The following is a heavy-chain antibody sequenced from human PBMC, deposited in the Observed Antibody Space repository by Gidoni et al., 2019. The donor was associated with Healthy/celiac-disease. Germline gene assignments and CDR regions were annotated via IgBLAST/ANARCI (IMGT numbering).Heavy chain of an antibody. CDR2: IYYSGST. V-gene: IGHV4-39*01. Sequence: QLQLQESGPGLVKPSETLSLTCTVSGGSISSSSYYWGWIRQPPGKGLEWIGSIYYSGSTYYNPSLKSRVTISVDTSKNQFSLKLSSVTAADTAVYYCARHSLSQQLVRGYFDYWGQGTLVTVSS. J-gene: IGHJ4*02. CDR3: ARHSLSQQLVRGYFDY. D-gene: IGHD6-13*01. CDR1: GGSISSSSYY.